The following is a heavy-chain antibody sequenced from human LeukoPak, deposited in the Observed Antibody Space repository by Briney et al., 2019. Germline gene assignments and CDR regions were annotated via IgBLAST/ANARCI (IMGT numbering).Heavy chain of an antibody. Sequence: PGRSLRLSCAASGFTFSSYGMHWVRQAPGKGLEWVAVISYDGSNKYYADSVKGRFTISRDNSKNTLYLQMNSLRAEDTAVYYCAKEWFGYWGKGTLVTVSS. CDR2: ISYDGSNK. J-gene: IGHJ4*02. V-gene: IGHV3-30*18. CDR1: GFTFSSYG. CDR3: AKEWFGY. D-gene: IGHD3-10*01.